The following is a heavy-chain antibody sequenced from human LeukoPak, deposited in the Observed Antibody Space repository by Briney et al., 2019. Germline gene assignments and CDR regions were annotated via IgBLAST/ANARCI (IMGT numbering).Heavy chain of an antibody. J-gene: IGHJ3*02. CDR3: ARNPELGSDSTGYRAFDI. V-gene: IGHV3-7*01. Sequence: TGGSLRPSCAASGFTFSTYWMTWVRQAPGKGLEWVANIKQDGSEKYYVDSVKGRFTISRDNAKNSLYLQMNSLRAEDTAVYYCARNPELGSDSTGYRAFDIWGQGITVTVSS. CDR1: GFTFSTYW. CDR2: IKQDGSEK. D-gene: IGHD3-22*01.